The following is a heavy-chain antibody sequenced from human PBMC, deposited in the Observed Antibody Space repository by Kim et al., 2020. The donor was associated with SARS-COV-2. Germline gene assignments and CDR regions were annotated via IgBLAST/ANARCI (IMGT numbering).Heavy chain of an antibody. CDR3: AAPGEYWSSTGCLNY. J-gene: IGHJ4*01. Sequence: PSLKSRVTISVDKSKNQFSPKLSSVTAADTAVYYCAAPGEYWSSTGCLNYWGHGTLVTVSS. V-gene: IGHV4-4*02. D-gene: IGHD2-2*01.